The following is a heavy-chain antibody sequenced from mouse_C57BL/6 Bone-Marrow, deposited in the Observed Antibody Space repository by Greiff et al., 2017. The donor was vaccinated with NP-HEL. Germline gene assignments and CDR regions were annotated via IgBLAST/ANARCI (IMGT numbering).Heavy chain of an antibody. CDR1: GFTFSSYA. Sequence: EVKLMGSGGGLVKPGGSLKLSCAASGFTFSSYAMSWVRQTPEKRLEWVATISDGGSYTYYPDNVKGRFTISRDNAKNNLYLQMSHLKSEDTAMYYCARAELGRAWFAYWGQGTLVTVSA. V-gene: IGHV5-4*03. CDR3: ARAELGRAWFAY. D-gene: IGHD4-1*01. J-gene: IGHJ3*01. CDR2: ISDGGSYT.